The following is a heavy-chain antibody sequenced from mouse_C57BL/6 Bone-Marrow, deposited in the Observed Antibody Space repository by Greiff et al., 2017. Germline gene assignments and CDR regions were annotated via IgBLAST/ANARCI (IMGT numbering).Heavy chain of an antibody. D-gene: IGHD2-10*02. J-gene: IGHJ3*01. V-gene: IGHV5S21*01. CDR1: GFTFSSYA. CDR2: ISSGGDYI. Sequence: EVKLLESGAGLVKPGGSLKLSCAASGFTFSSYAMSWVRQTPEKRLEWVAYISSGGDYIYYADNVKGRFTISRDNARNTLYLQMSSLKSEDTAMYYCASPSGGFAYWGQGTLVTVSA. CDR3: ASPSGGFAY.